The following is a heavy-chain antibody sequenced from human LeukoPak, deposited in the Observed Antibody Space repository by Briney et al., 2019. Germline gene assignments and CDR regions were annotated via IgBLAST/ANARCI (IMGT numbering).Heavy chain of an antibody. J-gene: IGHJ4*02. D-gene: IGHD3-10*01. CDR1: GFTFSDYY. Sequence: KTGGSLRLSCAASGFTFSDYYMSWIRQAPGKGLEWVSYISSSGSTIYYADSVKGRFTISRDNAKNSLYLQMSSLRAEDTAVYYCARDMRGLRYGSGIIFDYWGQGTLVTVSS. CDR3: ARDMRGLRYGSGIIFDY. CDR2: ISSSGSTI. V-gene: IGHV3-11*01.